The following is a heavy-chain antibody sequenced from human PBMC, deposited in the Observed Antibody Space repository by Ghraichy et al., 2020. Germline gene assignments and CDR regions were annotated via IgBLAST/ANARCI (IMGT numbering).Heavy chain of an antibody. J-gene: IGHJ4*02. CDR2: IYYNGAT. CDR3: ARQRRTYGSGVLSPIDY. D-gene: IGHD3-10*01. CDR1: GASLTSGGDS. Sequence: SETLSLTCVVSGASLTSGGDSWSWIRQTPGRGLDCLGYIYYNGATHFDPSLKSRLTISMDTSKNQFSLDLASVTAADTAVYYCARQRRTYGSGVLSPIDYWGQGILGSVSS. V-gene: IGHV4-30-4*07.